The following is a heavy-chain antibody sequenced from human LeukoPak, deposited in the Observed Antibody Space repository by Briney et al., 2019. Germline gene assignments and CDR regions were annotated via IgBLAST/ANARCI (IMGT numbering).Heavy chain of an antibody. D-gene: IGHD6-19*01. V-gene: IGHV3-30-3*01. J-gene: IGHJ6*02. CDR1: GFTFSSYA. Sequence: GGSLRLSCAASGFTFSSYAMHWVRQAPGKGLEWVAVISYDGSNKYYADSVKGRFTISRDNSMNTLYLQMNSLRAEDTAVYYCARDPPRIAVAGRPRDYYYYYGMDVWGQGTTVTVSS. CDR3: ARDPPRIAVAGRPRDYYYYYGMDV. CDR2: ISYDGSNK.